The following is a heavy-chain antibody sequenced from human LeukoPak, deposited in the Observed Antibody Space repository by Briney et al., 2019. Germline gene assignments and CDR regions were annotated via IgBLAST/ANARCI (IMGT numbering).Heavy chain of an antibody. CDR3: ARGRIVGATYFDY. V-gene: IGHV4-59*01. D-gene: IGHD1-26*01. Sequence: SETLSLTCTVSGGSISSYYWSWIRQPPGKGLEWIGYIYYSGSTNYNPSLKSRVTISVDTSKNQFSLKLNSVTAADTAVYYCARGRIVGATYFDYWGQGTLVTVSS. CDR2: IYYSGST. CDR1: GGSISSYY. J-gene: IGHJ4*02.